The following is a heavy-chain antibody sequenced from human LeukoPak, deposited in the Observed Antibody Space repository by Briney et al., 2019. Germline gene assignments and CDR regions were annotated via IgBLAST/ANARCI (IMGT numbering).Heavy chain of an antibody. Sequence: SETLSLTCNVSGGSISGSRRYWGWVRQPPGGGLGWIGSIRYIGTTYYNPSLQSRLTISVDNSQNQFSLKLKSVTAADTSMYYCTRQLSWASDTGDSCGQGTLVTVSS. D-gene: IGHD6-13*01. CDR1: GGSISGSRRY. CDR2: IRYIGTT. CDR3: TRQLSWASDTGDS. V-gene: IGHV4-39*01. J-gene: IGHJ5*01.